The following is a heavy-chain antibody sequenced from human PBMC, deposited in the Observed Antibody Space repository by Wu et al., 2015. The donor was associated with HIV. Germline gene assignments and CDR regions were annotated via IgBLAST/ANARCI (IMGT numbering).Heavy chain of an antibody. CDR2: IIPLYGTP. CDR3: ARGVLEGSMVRGANYYYYYMDV. V-gene: IGHV1-69*05. J-gene: IGHJ6*03. D-gene: IGHD3-10*01. CDR1: GGAFTTSA. Sequence: QVQLVQSGAEVKKPGSSVKVSCKGSGGAFTTSAINWVRQAPGQGLEWMGMIIPLYGTPNYAQKFEGRITINTDESTNTVYMGLRSLTYDDTAVYYCARGVLEGSMVRGANYYYYYMDVWGKGTTVTVSS.